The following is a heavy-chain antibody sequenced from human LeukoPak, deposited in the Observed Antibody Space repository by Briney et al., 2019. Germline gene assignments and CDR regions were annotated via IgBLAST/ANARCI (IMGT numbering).Heavy chain of an antibody. Sequence: GGSLRLSCAASAFTFSTYGMHWVRQAPGKGLEWVAFIRYDGVKKYYADSVKGRFTISRDNSKNTLYLEMNSLTPEDTALYYCARESPDRFCITTRCHKEFDYWGQGTLVTVSS. CDR1: AFTFSTYG. D-gene: IGHD2-2*01. J-gene: IGHJ4*02. CDR2: IRYDGVKK. V-gene: IGHV3-30*02. CDR3: ARESPDRFCITTRCHKEFDY.